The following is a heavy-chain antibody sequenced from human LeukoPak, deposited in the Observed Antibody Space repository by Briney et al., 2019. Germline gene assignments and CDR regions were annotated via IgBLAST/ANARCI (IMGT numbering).Heavy chain of an antibody. V-gene: IGHV3-21*01. CDR3: ARDLQPSGRRQWLPQKWWYFDL. CDR1: GFTFSSYS. J-gene: IGHJ2*01. Sequence: PGGSLRLSCAASGFTFSSYSMNWVRQAPGKGLEWVSSISSSSSYTYYADSVKGRFTISRDNAKNSLYLQMNSLRAEDTAVYYCARDLQPSGRRQWLPQKWWYFDLWGRGTLVTVSS. CDR2: ISSSSSYT. D-gene: IGHD6-19*01.